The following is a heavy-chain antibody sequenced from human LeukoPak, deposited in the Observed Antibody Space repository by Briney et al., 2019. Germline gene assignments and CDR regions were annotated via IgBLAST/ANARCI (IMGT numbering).Heavy chain of an antibody. CDR3: ARDLYDSSGYYGY. J-gene: IGHJ4*02. CDR2: ISSSSSYI. D-gene: IGHD3-22*01. Sequence: PGGSLRLSCAASGFTFSSYSMNWARQAPGKGLEWVSSISSSSSYIYYADSVKGRFTISRDNAKNSLYLQMNSLRAEDTAVYYCARDLYDSSGYYGYWGQGTLVTVSS. V-gene: IGHV3-21*01. CDR1: GFTFSSYS.